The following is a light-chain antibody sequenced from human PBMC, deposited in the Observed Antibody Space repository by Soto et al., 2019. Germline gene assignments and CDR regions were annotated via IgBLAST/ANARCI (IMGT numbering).Light chain of an antibody. CDR3: QQYNNWPPIT. CDR1: QSVGSN. Sequence: EIVMTQSPATLSVSPGERATLSCRASQSVGSNLAWYQHKPGQAPRVVIYKASNRATGIPARFSGSGSGTDFTLTISSLQSEDVAFYYCQQYNNWPPITFGQGTRLEI. V-gene: IGKV3-15*01. J-gene: IGKJ5*01. CDR2: KAS.